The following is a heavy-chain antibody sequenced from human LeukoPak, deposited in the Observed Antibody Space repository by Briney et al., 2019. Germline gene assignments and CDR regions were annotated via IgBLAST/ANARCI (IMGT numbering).Heavy chain of an antibody. V-gene: IGHV1-69*13. CDR2: IIPIFGTA. D-gene: IGHD2-8*01. J-gene: IGHJ6*02. CDR1: GGTFSSYA. CDR3: ARASDIVLMVYARDYYGMDV. Sequence: ASVKVSCKASGGTFSSYAISWVRQAPGQGLEWMGGIIPIFGTANYAQKFQGRVTITADESTSTAYMELSSLRSEDTAVYYCARASDIVLMVYARDYYGMDVWGQGTTVTVSS.